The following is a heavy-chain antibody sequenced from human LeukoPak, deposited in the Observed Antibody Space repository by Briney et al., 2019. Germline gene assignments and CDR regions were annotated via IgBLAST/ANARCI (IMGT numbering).Heavy chain of an antibody. D-gene: IGHD3-3*01. V-gene: IGHV3-30*03. CDR3: AIEEIWSAGRFDP. CDR1: GFTFSSYG. CDR2: ISFDGINK. J-gene: IGHJ5*02. Sequence: GGSLRLSCAAYGFTFSSYGMHWVRQAPGKGLEWVAVISFDGINKYYADSVKGRFTISRDTSKNTLYLQMNSLRAEDPAVYYCAIEEIWSAGRFDPWGQGTLVTVSS.